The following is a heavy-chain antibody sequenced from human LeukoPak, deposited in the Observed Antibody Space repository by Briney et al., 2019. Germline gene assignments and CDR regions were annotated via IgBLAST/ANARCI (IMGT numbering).Heavy chain of an antibody. CDR1: GFSFRACG. D-gene: IGHD3-3*01. J-gene: IGHJ4*02. CDR3: AKGAGVGFDY. V-gene: IGHV3-30*02. CDR2: IQYDGSNK. Sequence: GGFLRLSRAASGFSFRACGMHWVRQAPGKGLEWVTFIQYDGSNKYYANSVKGRFTISRDNSKNTLFLQMNSLTAADTAIYYCAKGAGVGFDYWGQGTLVTVSS.